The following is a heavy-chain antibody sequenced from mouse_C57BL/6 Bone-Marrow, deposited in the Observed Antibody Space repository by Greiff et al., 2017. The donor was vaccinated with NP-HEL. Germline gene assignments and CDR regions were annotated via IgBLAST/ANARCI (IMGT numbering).Heavy chain of an antibody. V-gene: IGHV1-82*01. CDR1: GYAFSSSW. D-gene: IGHD2-1*01. J-gene: IGHJ3*01. Sequence: VQLQQSGPELVKPGASVKISCKASGYAFSSSWMYWVKQRPGKGLEWIGRIYPGDGDTNYNGKFKGKATLTADKSSSTAYMQLSSLTSEDSAVYFCAREVYYGNSFAYWGQGTLVTVSA. CDR3: AREVYYGNSFAY. CDR2: IYPGDGDT.